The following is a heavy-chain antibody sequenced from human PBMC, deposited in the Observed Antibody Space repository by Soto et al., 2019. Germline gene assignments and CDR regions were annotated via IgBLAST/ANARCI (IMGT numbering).Heavy chain of an antibody. J-gene: IGHJ4*02. CDR2: IIPFFGTP. V-gene: IGHV1-69*01. D-gene: IGHD2-21*02. Sequence: QVHLVQSGADVREAGSSVRVSCTASGGGTLSNDGISWVRQAPGQGLEWLGRIIPFFGTPDYSQSFQGRLTITADASTGTVYMELRSLKSDDTAVYYCAREVVTETTWGSFDSWGQGTLVTVSS. CDR1: GGGTLSNDG. CDR3: AREVVTETTWGSFDS.